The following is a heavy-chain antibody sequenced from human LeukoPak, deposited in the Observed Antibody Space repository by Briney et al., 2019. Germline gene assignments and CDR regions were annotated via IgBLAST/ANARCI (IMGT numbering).Heavy chain of an antibody. V-gene: IGHV4-61*02. CDR3: ARDRGYYGSGSYYKKPGFYYYYMDV. CDR1: GGSISSGSYY. CDR2: IYTSGST. Sequence: SETLSLTCTVSGGSISSGSYYWSWIRQPAGKGLEWIGLIYTSGSTNYNPSLKSRVTISVDTSKNQFSLKLSSVTAADTAVYYCARDRGYYGSGSYYKKPGFYYYYMDVWGKGTTVTISS. J-gene: IGHJ6*03. D-gene: IGHD3-10*01.